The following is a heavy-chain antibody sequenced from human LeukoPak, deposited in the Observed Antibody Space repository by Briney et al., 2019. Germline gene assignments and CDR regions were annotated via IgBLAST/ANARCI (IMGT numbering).Heavy chain of an antibody. V-gene: IGHV5-51*01. D-gene: IGHD1-7*01. J-gene: IGHJ4*02. Sequence: GESLKISCKGSGYSFTNYWVGWVRQMSGKGLEWMGIIYPGDSDTSHSPSFQGQATISADKSISTAYLQWSSLKASDTAMYYCARSYNWNYDYFDYWGQGTLVTVSS. CDR1: GYSFTNYW. CDR3: ARSYNWNYDYFDY. CDR2: IYPGDSDT.